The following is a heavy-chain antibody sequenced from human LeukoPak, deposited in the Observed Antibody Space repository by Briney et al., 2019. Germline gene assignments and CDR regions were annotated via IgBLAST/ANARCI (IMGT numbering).Heavy chain of an antibody. D-gene: IGHD3-9*01. V-gene: IGHV1-18*01. CDR1: GYTFTSYG. J-gene: IGHJ2*01. CDR2: ISAYNGNT. Sequence: GASVKVSCKASGYTFTSYGISWVRQAPGQGLEWMGWISAYNGNTNYAQKLQGRVTMTTDTSTSTAYMELRSLRSDDTAVYYCARDPTVEYYDILTGQGAWYFDLWGRGTLVTVSS. CDR3: ARDPTVEYYDILTGQGAWYFDL.